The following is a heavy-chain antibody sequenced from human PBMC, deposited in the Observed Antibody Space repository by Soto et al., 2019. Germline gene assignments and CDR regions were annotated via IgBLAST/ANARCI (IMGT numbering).Heavy chain of an antibody. CDR2: IIPIFGTA. Sequence: SVKVSCKASGGTFSNYAISWVRQAPGQGLEWMGGIIPIFGTANYAQKFQGRVTITADESTSTAYMELSSLRSEDTAVYYCAKGGLYGDADQFDYWGQGTLVTVSS. V-gene: IGHV1-69*13. J-gene: IGHJ4*02. CDR1: GGTFSNYA. CDR3: AKGGLYGDADQFDY. D-gene: IGHD2-2*02.